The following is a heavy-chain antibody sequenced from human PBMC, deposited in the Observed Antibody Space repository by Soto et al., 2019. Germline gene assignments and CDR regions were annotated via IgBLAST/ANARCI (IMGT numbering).Heavy chain of an antibody. CDR1: GYLFSSHC. J-gene: IGHJ3*02. CDR2: INPGGGRT. Sequence: ASVKVSCKASGYLFSSHCIYWVRQAPGQGLQWMGIINPGGGRTAYAQKFQGRVTLTRDMSTSTVYMELTSLTYDDAAVYYCARERLVVVPPDVWAPPHDAFDIWGQGTMVTVSS. D-gene: IGHD2-2*01. CDR3: ARERLVVVPPDVWAPPHDAFDI. V-gene: IGHV1-46*01.